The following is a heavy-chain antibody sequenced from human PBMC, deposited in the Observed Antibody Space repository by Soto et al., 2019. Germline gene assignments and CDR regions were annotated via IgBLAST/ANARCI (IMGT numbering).Heavy chain of an antibody. Sequence: PGGSLRLSCATSGFVFTTYAMNWVRQAPGKGLEWVSAISSSGESTFYAESVRGRFTISRDNSLNTLYLQMRSLRPEDTAVYYCAHPRGYGVFDAVDIWGQGTMVTVSS. CDR2: ISSSGEST. CDR1: GFVFTTYA. D-gene: IGHD4-17*01. CDR3: AHPRGYGVFDAVDI. V-gene: IGHV3-23*01. J-gene: IGHJ3*02.